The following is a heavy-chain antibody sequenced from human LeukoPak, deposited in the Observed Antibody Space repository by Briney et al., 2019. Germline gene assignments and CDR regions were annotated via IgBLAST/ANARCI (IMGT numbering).Heavy chain of an antibody. V-gene: IGHV3-49*04. CDR3: ARGRRHDVATTHYFDY. J-gene: IGHJ4*02. CDR1: GFTFSDYT. D-gene: IGHD1-14*01. CDR2: IRTKAYGGAT. Sequence: GGPLRLSCTTSGFTFSDYTMNWVRQAPGKGLEWVGFIRTKAYGGATEYAASVKGRFTISRDDSKTIAFLQMNSLRTEDTAIYYCARGRRHDVATTHYFDYWGQGTLVTVSS.